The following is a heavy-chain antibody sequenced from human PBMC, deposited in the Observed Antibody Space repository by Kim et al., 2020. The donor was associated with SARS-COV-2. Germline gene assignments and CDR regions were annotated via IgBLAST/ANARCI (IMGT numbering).Heavy chain of an antibody. CDR3: ARDRSQQLGTDGLFDY. V-gene: IGHV3-33*01. Sequence: GGSLRLSCAASGFTFSSYGMHWVRQAPGKGLEWVAVIWYDGSNKYYADSVKGRFTISRDNSKNTLYLQMNSLRAEDTAVYYCARDRSQQLGTDGLFDYWGQGTLVTVSS. D-gene: IGHD6-13*01. CDR1: GFTFSSYG. J-gene: IGHJ4*02. CDR2: IWYDGSNK.